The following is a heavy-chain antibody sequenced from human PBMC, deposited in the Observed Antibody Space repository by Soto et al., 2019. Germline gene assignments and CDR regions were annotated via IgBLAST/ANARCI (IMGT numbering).Heavy chain of an antibody. CDR2: ISAYNGNT. D-gene: IGHD6-6*01. Sequence: ASVNVSCKASGYTFTSYGISWVRQAPGQGLEWMGWISAYNGNTNYAQKLQGRVTMTTDTSTSTAYMELRSLRSDDTAVYYCASSSIAVLNGMDVWGQGTTVTVSS. CDR1: GYTFTSYG. CDR3: ASSSIAVLNGMDV. V-gene: IGHV1-18*04. J-gene: IGHJ6*02.